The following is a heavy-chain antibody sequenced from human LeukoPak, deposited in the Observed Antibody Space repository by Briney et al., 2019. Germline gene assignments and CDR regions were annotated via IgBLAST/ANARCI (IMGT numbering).Heavy chain of an antibody. CDR3: ARHGYYDSSGYHHDAFDI. CDR1: GGSFSGYY. CDR2: INHSGST. J-gene: IGHJ3*02. V-gene: IGHV4-34*01. D-gene: IGHD3-22*01. Sequence: SETLSLTCAVYGGSFSGYYWSWIRQPPGKGLEWIGEINHSGSTNYNPSLKSRVTISVDTSKNQFSLKLSSVTAADTAVYYCARHGYYDSSGYHHDAFDIWGQGTMVTVSS.